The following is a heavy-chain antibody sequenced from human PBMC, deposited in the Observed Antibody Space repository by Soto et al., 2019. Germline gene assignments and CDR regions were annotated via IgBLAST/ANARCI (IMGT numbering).Heavy chain of an antibody. J-gene: IGHJ4*02. CDR2: INSDGSST. D-gene: IGHD6-6*01. CDR1: GFTFSSYW. V-gene: IGHV3-74*01. CDR3: AAKPSLVSPLQQLVE. Sequence: GGSLRLSCAASGFTFSSYWMHWVRQAPGKGLVWVSRINSDGSSTSYADSVKGRFTISRDNAKNTLYLQMNSLRAEDTAVYYCAAKPSLVSPLQQLVEWGQGTLVTVSS.